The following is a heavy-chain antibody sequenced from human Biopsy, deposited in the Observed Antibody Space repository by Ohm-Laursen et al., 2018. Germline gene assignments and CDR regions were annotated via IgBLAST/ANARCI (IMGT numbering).Heavy chain of an antibody. V-gene: IGHV1-8*01. CDR2: MIPSSGKT. CDR1: GYSFSTYD. D-gene: IGHD6-6*01. J-gene: IGHJ5*02. Sequence: ASAKVSCKASGYSFSTYDVNWVRQARGQGLEWMGWMIPSSGKTGYAQRFQGRVTLTMNTSISTAYMEMSGLRSEDTAVYFCARGYSRRVSIFEASIYWFDTWGQGTLVTVSS. CDR3: ARGYSRRVSIFEASIYWFDT.